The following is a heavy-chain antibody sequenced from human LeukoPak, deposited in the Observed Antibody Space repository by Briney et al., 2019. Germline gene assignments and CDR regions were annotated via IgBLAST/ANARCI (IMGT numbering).Heavy chain of an antibody. V-gene: IGHV3-30*02. CDR1: GFTFRSYG. CDR2: IRYDGSNK. J-gene: IGHJ4*02. CDR3: ARESYYDFWSGPDY. Sequence: GGSLRLSCAASGFTFRSYGMHWVRQAPGKGLEWVAFIRYDGSNKYYADSVKGRFTISRDNSKNTLYLQMNSLRVEDTAVYYCARESYYDFWSGPDYWGQGTLVTVSS. D-gene: IGHD3-3*01.